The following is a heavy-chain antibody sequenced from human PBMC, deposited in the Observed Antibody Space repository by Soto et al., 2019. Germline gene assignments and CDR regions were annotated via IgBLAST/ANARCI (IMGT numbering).Heavy chain of an antibody. Sequence: QVQLVESGGGVVQPGRSLRLSCAASGFTFSSYGMHWVRQAPGKGLEWVGVISYDGSNKYYADSVKGRFTISRDNSKNTLYLQMNSLRAEDTAVYYCAKVNAGFAAAGMFDYWGQGTLVTVSS. CDR1: GFTFSSYG. J-gene: IGHJ4*02. CDR3: AKVNAGFAAAGMFDY. CDR2: ISYDGSNK. D-gene: IGHD6-13*01. V-gene: IGHV3-30*18.